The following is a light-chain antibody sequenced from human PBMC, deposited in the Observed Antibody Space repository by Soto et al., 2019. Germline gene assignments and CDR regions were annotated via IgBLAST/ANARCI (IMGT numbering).Light chain of an antibody. V-gene: IGKV3-20*01. J-gene: IGKJ1*01. CDR2: GAS. Sequence: EIVLTQSPGSLSSSEGERATLSCRASQSVSSSYLAWYQQKPGQAPRLLIYGASSRDTGIPYRFSGSGSGTDFILTITTLEPEDFEVYNSQQYGSSLWSFGNGTKVEIK. CDR1: QSVSSSY. CDR3: QQYGSSLWS.